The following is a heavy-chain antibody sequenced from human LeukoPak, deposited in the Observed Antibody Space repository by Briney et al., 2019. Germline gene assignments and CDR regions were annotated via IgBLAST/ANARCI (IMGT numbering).Heavy chain of an antibody. CDR2: ISAYNGNT. D-gene: IGHD3-3*01. J-gene: IGHJ4*02. Sequence: ASVTVSFTASVYTFTIYGISWVRQAPGQGLEWMGWISAYNGNTNYAQKLQGRVTMTTDTSTSTAYMELRSLRSDDTAVYYCARVGRWFGVVGNYWGQGTLVTVSS. CDR1: VYTFTIYG. V-gene: IGHV1-18*01. CDR3: ARVGRWFGVVGNY.